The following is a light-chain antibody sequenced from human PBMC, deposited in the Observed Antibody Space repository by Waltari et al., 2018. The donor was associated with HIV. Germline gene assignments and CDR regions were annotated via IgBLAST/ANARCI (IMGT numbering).Light chain of an antibody. V-gene: IGLV2-14*01. CDR3: SSYTSSSNVV. J-gene: IGLJ2*01. Sequence: QSALTQPASLSGSPGQSLTISCTGTSSDVGGYNYVSWYQQHPGNAPKLMIYEVSKRPSGVSSCFCGANAGNPASLTIAGLQGEDEADYYCSSYTSSSNVVFGGGTKLTVL. CDR2: EVS. CDR1: SSDVGGYNY.